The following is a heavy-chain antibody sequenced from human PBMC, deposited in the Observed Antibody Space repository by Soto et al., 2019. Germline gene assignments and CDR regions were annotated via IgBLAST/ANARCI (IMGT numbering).Heavy chain of an antibody. J-gene: IGHJ4*02. CDR1: GFTFSSYA. D-gene: IGHD2-15*01. CDR3: SKRRGAGGHFDY. Sequence: GGSLRLSCAASGFTFSSYAMGWVRQGPGKGLEWVAVVSIGGSTHYADAVRGRFTISRDNSKNTLSLQMNSLTAEDTAVYFCSKRRGAGGHFDYWGQGALVTVSS. CDR2: VSIGGST. V-gene: IGHV3-23*01.